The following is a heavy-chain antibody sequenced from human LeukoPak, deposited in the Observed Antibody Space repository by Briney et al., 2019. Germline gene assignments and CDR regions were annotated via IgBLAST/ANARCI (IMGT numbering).Heavy chain of an antibody. CDR1: GLTVSSNH. V-gene: IGHV3-66*02. Sequence: EGSLRLSCAVSGLTVSSNHFSWVRQAPGKGLEWVSVIYSGGLTVYTDSVKGRFTISRDNSKNTLYLQMSSLRPEDTAVYYCARDRGSFDYWGQGTVVTVSP. CDR2: IYSGGLT. CDR3: ARDRGSFDY. J-gene: IGHJ4*02.